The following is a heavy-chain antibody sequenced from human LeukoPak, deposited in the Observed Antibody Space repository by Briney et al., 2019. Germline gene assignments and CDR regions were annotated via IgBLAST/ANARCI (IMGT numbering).Heavy chain of an antibody. CDR2: IKQDGSEK. Sequence: GGSPRLSCAASGFTFSSYWMSWVRQAPGKGLEWVANIKQDGSEKYYVDSVKGRFTISRDNAKNSLYLQMNGLRAEDTAVYYCARGRGIAEWFDPWGQGTLVTVSS. V-gene: IGHV3-7*01. CDR1: GFTFSSYW. CDR3: ARGRGIAEWFDP. J-gene: IGHJ5*02. D-gene: IGHD6-13*01.